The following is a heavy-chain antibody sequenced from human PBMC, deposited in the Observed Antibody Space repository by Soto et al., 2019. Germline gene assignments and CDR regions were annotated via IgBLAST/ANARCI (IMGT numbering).Heavy chain of an antibody. Sequence: GGSLRLSCAASGFTFSSYWMSWIRQTPGKRLEWIAKISGSGSTINYADSVKGRFTISRDNVQRTLHLQMDSLRVEDTGVYYCARGGVYWGRGTLVTVSS. J-gene: IGHJ1*01. CDR1: GFTFSSYW. CDR2: ISGSGSTI. D-gene: IGHD2-8*01. CDR3: ARGGVY. V-gene: IGHV3-11*04.